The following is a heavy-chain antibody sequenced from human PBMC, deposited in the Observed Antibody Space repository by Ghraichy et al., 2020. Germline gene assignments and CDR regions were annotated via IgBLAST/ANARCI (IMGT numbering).Heavy chain of an antibody. Sequence: AGSLRHSCAASGFTFSSYGMQWVRQAPGKGLEWVAVVSSNGNTKYYADSVKGRFTVSRDNSKNTLYLQMSSLRVEDTAVYYCAKEVNSSGYYAYFDYWGQGALVTVSS. CDR3: AKEVNSSGYYAYFDY. CDR1: GFTFSSYG. D-gene: IGHD3-22*01. V-gene: IGHV3-30*18. J-gene: IGHJ4*02. CDR2: VSSNGNTK.